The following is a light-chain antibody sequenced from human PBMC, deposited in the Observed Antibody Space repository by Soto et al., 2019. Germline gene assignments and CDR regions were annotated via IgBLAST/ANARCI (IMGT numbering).Light chain of an antibody. Sequence: IQMTQSPSTLSASVGDTVTITCRASQTISVSLAWYQQKPGKAPNLLIYDASTLQGGVPSRFSGSGSGTEFTLTVTSLQPEDFETYYCQQYNSYSGTFGQGTKVDIK. CDR3: QQYNSYSGT. CDR2: DAS. CDR1: QTISVS. J-gene: IGKJ1*01. V-gene: IGKV1-5*01.